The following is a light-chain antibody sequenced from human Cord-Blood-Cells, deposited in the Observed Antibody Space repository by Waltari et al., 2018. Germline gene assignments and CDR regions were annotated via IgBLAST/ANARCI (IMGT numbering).Light chain of an antibody. CDR3: SSYTGSSALVV. V-gene: IGLV2-14*01. CDR2: DVS. J-gene: IGLJ2*01. CDR1: SSDVGGYNY. Sequence: QSALTQPASVSGSPGQSITISCTGTSSDVGGYNYVSWYQQHHGKAPKLMIYDVSTRPSGVSIRFSGSKSGNTASLTISGLQAEDEADYSCSSYTGSSALVVFGGGTKLTVL.